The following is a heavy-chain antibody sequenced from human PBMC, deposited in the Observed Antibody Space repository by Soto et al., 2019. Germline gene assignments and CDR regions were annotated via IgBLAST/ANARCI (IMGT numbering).Heavy chain of an antibody. J-gene: IGHJ4*02. Sequence: HPGGSLRLSCAASGFTFSSYGMHWVRQAPGKGLEWVAVISYDGSNKYYADSVKGRFTISRDNSKNTLYLQMNSLRAEDTAVYYCAKEVGATPLDYWGQGTLVTVSS. CDR1: GFTFSSYG. CDR2: ISYDGSNK. CDR3: AKEVGATPLDY. V-gene: IGHV3-30*18. D-gene: IGHD1-26*01.